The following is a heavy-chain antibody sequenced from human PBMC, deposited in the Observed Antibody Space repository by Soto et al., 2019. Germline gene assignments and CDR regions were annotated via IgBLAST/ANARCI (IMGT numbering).Heavy chain of an antibody. CDR1: GGTFSSYA. CDR3: ARSHVTTLEPSYYFDY. J-gene: IGHJ4*02. CDR2: IIPIFGTA. D-gene: IGHD1-1*01. Sequence: SVKVTCKASGGTFSSYAISWVRQAPGQGLEWMGGIIPIFGTANYAQKFQGRVTITADESTSTAYMELSSLRSEDTAVYYCARSHVTTLEPSYYFDYRGPTTLLTVSS. V-gene: IGHV1-69*13.